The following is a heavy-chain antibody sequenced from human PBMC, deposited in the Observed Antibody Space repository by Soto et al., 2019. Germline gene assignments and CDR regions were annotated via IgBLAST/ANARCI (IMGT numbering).Heavy chain of an antibody. CDR3: ARAGPSEWLREYFQH. CDR1: GYTFTSYG. CDR2: ISAYNGNT. J-gene: IGHJ1*01. V-gene: IGHV1-18*01. D-gene: IGHD3-3*01. Sequence: ASVKVSCKASGYTFTSYGISWVRQAPGQGLEWMGWISAYNGNTNYAQKLQGRVTMTTDTSTSTAYMELRSLRSDDTAVYYCARAGPSEWLREYFQHWRQGTLVSVSS.